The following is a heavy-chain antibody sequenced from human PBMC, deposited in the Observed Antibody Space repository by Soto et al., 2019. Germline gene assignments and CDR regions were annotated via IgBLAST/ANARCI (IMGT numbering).Heavy chain of an antibody. D-gene: IGHD6-6*01. CDR3: ARTIAARHRFDY. V-gene: IGHV1-46*01. J-gene: IGHJ4*02. Sequence: ASVKVSCKASGYTFTSYYMHWVLQAPGQGLEWMGIINPSGGSTSYAQKFQGRVTMTRDTSTSTVYMELISLRSEDTAVCYCARTIAARHRFDYSGQGPLVTVSP. CDR1: GYTFTSYY. CDR2: INPSGGST.